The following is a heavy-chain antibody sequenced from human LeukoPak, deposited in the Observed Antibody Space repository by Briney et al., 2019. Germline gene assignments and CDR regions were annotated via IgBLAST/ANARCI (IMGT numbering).Heavy chain of an antibody. D-gene: IGHD3-10*01. CDR1: GFTLSSYW. Sequence: GGSLRLSCAASGFTLSSYWMSWVREAPGKGLEWVANIKEDGSEKYYVDSVKGRFTISRDNAKNSLYLHMNSLTAEDTAMYYCARDWVAGVPFDAFDIWGQGTMVSVSS. CDR2: IKEDGSEK. J-gene: IGHJ3*02. CDR3: ARDWVAGVPFDAFDI. V-gene: IGHV3-7*03.